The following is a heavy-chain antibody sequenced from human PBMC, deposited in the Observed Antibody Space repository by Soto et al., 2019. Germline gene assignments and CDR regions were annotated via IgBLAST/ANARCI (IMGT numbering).Heavy chain of an antibody. CDR3: ARATMTRYYILS. J-gene: IGHJ4*02. CDR2: FSTTSRFT. D-gene: IGHD1-26*01. V-gene: IGHV3-11*05. Sequence: GYSWSWIRLAPGKGLEWISYFSTTSRFTNYADSVKGRFTISRDNTKNLLYLQMDSLRAEDTAVYYCARATMTRYYILSRGQGLPVTVS. CDR1: GYS.